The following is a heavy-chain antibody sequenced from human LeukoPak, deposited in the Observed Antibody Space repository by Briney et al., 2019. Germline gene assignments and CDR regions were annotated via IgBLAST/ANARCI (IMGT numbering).Heavy chain of an antibody. CDR2: INPNSGGT. CDR1: GYTFTGYY. CDR3: ARQLSDYYDSSGYFDY. V-gene: IGHV1-2*02. J-gene: IGHJ4*02. D-gene: IGHD3-22*01. Sequence: GASVKVSCKASGYTFTGYYMHWVRQAPGQGLEWMGWINPNSGGTNYAQKFQGRVTMTRDTSISTAYMELSRLRSDDTAVYYCARQLSDYYDSSGYFDYWGQGTLVTVSS.